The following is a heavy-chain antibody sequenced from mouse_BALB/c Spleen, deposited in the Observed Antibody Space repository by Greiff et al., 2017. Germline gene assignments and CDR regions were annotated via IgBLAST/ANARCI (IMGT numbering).Heavy chain of an antibody. CDR2: IHPSDSET. Sequence: QVQLQQPGAELVRPGASVKLSCKASGYSFTSYWMHWVKQRPGQGLEWIGRIHPSDSETKLNQKFKDKATLTVDKSSSTAYMQLSSPTSEDSAVYYCARGGYRYYDGAWFAYWGQGTLVTVSA. D-gene: IGHD2-14*01. CDR1: GYSFTSYW. V-gene: IGHV1-69*02. J-gene: IGHJ3*01. CDR3: ARGGYRYYDGAWFAY.